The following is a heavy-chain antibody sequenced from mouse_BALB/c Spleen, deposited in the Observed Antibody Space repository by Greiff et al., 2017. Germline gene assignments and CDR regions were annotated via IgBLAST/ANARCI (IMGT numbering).Heavy chain of an antibody. Sequence: VQLQESGPELVKPGASVKISCKASGYAFSSSWMNWVKQRPGQGLEWIGRIYPGDGDTNYNGKFKGQATLTADKSSSTAYMQLSSLTSVDSAVYFCARSGLHPFAYWGQGTLVTVSA. V-gene: IGHV1-82*01. D-gene: IGHD2-4*01. CDR1: GYAFSSSW. J-gene: IGHJ3*01. CDR2: IYPGDGDT. CDR3: ARSGLHPFAY.